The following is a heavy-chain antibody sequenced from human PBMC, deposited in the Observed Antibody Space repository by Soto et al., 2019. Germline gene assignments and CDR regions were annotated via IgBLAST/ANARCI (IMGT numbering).Heavy chain of an antibody. V-gene: IGHV4-34*01. CDR3: ARGDTAMVTVGYYYSYGMDV. Sequence: QVQLQQWGAGLLKPSEILSLTCAVYGGSISGYYWSWIRQPPGKGLEWIGDINHSGSTNYNPSLKSRVTISVDTSKNQFSLMLSSATAVDTAVYYCARGDTAMVTVGYYYSYGMDVWGQGTTVTVSS. D-gene: IGHD5-18*01. CDR2: INHSGST. CDR1: GGSISGYY. J-gene: IGHJ6*02.